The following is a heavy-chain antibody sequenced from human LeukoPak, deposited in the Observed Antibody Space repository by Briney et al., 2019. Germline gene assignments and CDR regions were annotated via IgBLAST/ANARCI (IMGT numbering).Heavy chain of an antibody. CDR3: AKQGQSTDDYPDY. D-gene: IGHD4-11*01. V-gene: IGHV3-23*01. J-gene: IGHJ4*02. CDR1: GFTFSNYA. Sequence: PGGSLRLSCAASGFTFSNYAMTWVRQAPGKGLEWVSGISDSGGTTYYADSVKGRFTISRDNSKNTLFLQMNSLRAEDTAVYYCAKQGQSTDDYPDYWGQGILVTVSS. CDR2: ISDSGGTT.